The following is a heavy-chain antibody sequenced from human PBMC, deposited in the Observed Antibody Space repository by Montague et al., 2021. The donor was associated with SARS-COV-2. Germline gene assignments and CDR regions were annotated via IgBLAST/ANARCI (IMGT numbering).Heavy chain of an antibody. D-gene: IGHD3-22*01. J-gene: IGHJ6*02. CDR2: IYYSGST. CDR3: ARDIRIPMLIVIQGYGMDV. CDR1: GGSISSSSSY. V-gene: IGHV4-39*07. Sequence: SETLSLTCTVSGGSISSSSSYWGWIRQPPGMGLEWIGSIYYSGSTYYXXXLESRITISVDTSKDQFSLRLTSVTAADTAVYYCARDIRIPMLIVIQGYGMDVWGQGTTVTVSS.